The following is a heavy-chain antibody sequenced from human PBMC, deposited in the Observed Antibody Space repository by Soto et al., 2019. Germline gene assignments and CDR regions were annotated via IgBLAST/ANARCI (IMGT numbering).Heavy chain of an antibody. CDR2: ISTSGKTT. CDR3: AKSPQRVFAYFDI. D-gene: IGHD3-3*01. Sequence: QLLESGGALIQPGGSLRVSCVASGFKFSAYAMTWLRQSPGQGLQWVSSISTSGKTTFYADSVKGRFTISRDNSRNTLYLQMRSLRAEDTARYFCAKSPQRVFAYFDIWGQGSLVTVSS. CDR1: GFKFSAYA. V-gene: IGHV3-23*01. J-gene: IGHJ4*02.